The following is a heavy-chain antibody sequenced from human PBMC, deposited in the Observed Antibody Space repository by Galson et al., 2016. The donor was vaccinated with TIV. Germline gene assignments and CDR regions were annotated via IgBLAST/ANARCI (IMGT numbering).Heavy chain of an antibody. CDR3: ATVAWFPGLSLDN. CDR2: YDPEVFKT. Sequence: SVKVSCKVSGNSLDELVIHWVRQAPGKGLEWMGGYDPEVFKTVYAPRFQGRVTMNADTDRDTAYMELGSLRIDDTAVYYCATVAWFPGLSLDNWGQGTLVSGSS. CDR1: GNSLDELV. J-gene: IGHJ4*02. D-gene: IGHD2/OR15-2a*01. V-gene: IGHV1-24*01.